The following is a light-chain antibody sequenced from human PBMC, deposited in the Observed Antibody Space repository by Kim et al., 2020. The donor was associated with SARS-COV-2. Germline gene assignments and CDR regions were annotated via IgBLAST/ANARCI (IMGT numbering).Light chain of an antibody. CDR1: SSDVVGFNY. J-gene: IGLJ1*01. Sequence: GQTITISCTGASSDVVGFNYVSWYQQCPGKAPKLMIFDVTKRPSGISTRFSGSKSGNTASLTISGLQTDDEADYFCTSYTASSTFVFGSGTKVTVL. V-gene: IGLV2-14*04. CDR3: TSYTASSTFV. CDR2: DVT.